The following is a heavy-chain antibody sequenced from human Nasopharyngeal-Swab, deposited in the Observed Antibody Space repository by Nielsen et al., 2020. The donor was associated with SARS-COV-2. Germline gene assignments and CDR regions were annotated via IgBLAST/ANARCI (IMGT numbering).Heavy chain of an antibody. CDR3: AKGIAAAGSRCLDY. CDR2: IVGSGYISGSGGST. V-gene: IGHV3-23*01. Sequence: GESLKIFCVASGYSFRTYGMSWVRQAPGKGLEWVAAIVGSGYISGSGGSTYYADSVKGRFTISRDNSKNTLSLQMNSLRAEDTALYYCAKGIAAAGSRCLDYWGQGTLVTVSS. D-gene: IGHD6-13*01. CDR1: GYSFRTYG. J-gene: IGHJ4*02.